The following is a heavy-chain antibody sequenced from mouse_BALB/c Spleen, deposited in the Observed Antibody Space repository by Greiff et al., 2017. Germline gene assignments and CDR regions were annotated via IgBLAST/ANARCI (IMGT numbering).Heavy chain of an antibody. CDR2: IWTGGGT. Sequence: VQGVESGPGLVAPSQSLSITCTVSGFSLTSYDISWIRQPPGKGLEWLGVIWTGGGTNYNSAFMSRLSISKDNSKSQVFLKMNSLQTDDTAIYYCVRGGLRPLYAMDYWGQGTSVTVSS. CDR3: VRGGLRPLYAMDY. J-gene: IGHJ4*01. V-gene: IGHV2-9-2*01. D-gene: IGHD2-4*01. CDR1: GFSLTSYD.